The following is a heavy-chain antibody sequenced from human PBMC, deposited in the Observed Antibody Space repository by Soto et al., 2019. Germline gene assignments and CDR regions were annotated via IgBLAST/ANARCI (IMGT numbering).Heavy chain of an antibody. CDR3: AKDLALRYFDWLLTHYFDY. CDR2: ISGSGGST. J-gene: IGHJ4*02. D-gene: IGHD3-9*01. V-gene: IGHV3-23*01. Sequence: EVQLLESGGGLVQPGGSLRLSCAASGFTFSSYAMSWVRQAPGKGLEWVSAISGSGGSTYYADSVKGRFTISRDNSKNTLYLQMKSLRAEDTAVYYCAKDLALRYFDWLLTHYFDYWGQGTLVTVSS. CDR1: GFTFSSYA.